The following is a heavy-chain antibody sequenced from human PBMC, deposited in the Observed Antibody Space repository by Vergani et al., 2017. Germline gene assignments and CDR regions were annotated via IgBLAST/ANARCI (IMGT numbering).Heavy chain of an antibody. CDR1: GFTFSTYG. J-gene: IGHJ5*02. CDR2: IWYDGSKK. D-gene: IGHD3-3*01. V-gene: IGHV3-33*01. CDR3: ARDGDFWSAYFSSTNWFDP. Sequence: QVQLVESGGGVVQPGRSLRLSCAASGFTFSTYGMHWVRQAPGKGLELVAVIWYDGSKKYYGDSVKGRFTISRDDSKNTLYLQMNSLSAEDTSVYYCARDGDFWSAYFSSTNWFDPWGQGTLVTVSA.